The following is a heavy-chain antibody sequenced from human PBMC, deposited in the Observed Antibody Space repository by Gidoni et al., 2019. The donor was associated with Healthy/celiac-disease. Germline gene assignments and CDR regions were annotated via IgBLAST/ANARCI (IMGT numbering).Heavy chain of an antibody. CDR3: ARRQVVVIQDDDAFDI. V-gene: IGHV5-51*01. CDR1: GYSLTSSW. D-gene: IGHD3-22*01. J-gene: IGHJ3*02. Sequence: EVQLVQSRAEGKTLGESLESSGEGSGYSLTSSWTGWVRQMPGKGLEWMGIIYPGDSDTRYSPSFQGQVTISADKSISTAYLQWSSLKASDTAMYYCARRQVVVIQDDDAFDIWGQGTMVTVSS. CDR2: IYPGDSDT.